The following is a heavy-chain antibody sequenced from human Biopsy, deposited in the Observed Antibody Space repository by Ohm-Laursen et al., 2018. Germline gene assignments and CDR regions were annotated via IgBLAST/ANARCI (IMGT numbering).Heavy chain of an antibody. Sequence: SVKVSCQASGGTFSSFGISWVRQAPGQGLEWMGEINSMFGTTNYAQTFQGRVTITADESTSTAYMEVSSLRSEDTAVYYCAKRGVERGRPLAYWGQGTLVTVSS. J-gene: IGHJ4*02. V-gene: IGHV1-69*13. CDR1: GGTFSSFG. CDR3: AKRGVERGRPLAY. CDR2: INSMFGTT. D-gene: IGHD1-1*01.